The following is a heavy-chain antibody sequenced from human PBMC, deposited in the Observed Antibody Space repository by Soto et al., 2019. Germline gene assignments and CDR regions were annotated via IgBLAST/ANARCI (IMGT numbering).Heavy chain of an antibody. CDR1: GFTFSSYG. Sequence: GGSLRLSCAASGFTFSSYGMHWVRQAPGKGLEWVAVIWYDGSNKYYADSVKGRFTISRDNSKNTLYLQMNSLRAEDTAVYYCARDDYGDSIDYWGQGTLVTVSS. J-gene: IGHJ4*02. D-gene: IGHD4-17*01. CDR3: ARDDYGDSIDY. CDR2: IWYDGSNK. V-gene: IGHV3-33*01.